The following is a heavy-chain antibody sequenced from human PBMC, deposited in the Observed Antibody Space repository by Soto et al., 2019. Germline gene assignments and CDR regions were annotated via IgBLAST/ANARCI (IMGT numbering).Heavy chain of an antibody. CDR3: SRFIMVGGWFDPNYYHGMDV. Sequence: QVQLVQSGAEVKKPGASVTVSCKTSGYTFSNYGINWVRQAPGQGLEWMGWISGYNGNTNYAQTVQGRFTMTTDTSTGTVYMELRSLKSDETAIYYCSRFIMVGGWFDPNYYHGMDVWGQGTTVTVSS. CDR2: ISGYNGNT. D-gene: IGHD6-19*01. V-gene: IGHV1-18*01. J-gene: IGHJ6*02. CDR1: GYTFSNYG.